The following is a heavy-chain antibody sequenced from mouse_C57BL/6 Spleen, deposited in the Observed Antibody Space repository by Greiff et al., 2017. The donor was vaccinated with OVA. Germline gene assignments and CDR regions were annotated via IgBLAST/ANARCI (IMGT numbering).Heavy chain of an antibody. CDR1: GYAFSSSW. D-gene: IGHD1-1*01. J-gene: IGHJ2*01. Sequence: VQLQQSGPELVKPGASVKISCKASGYAFSSSWMNWVKQRPGKGLEWIGRIYPGDGDNNYNGKFKGKATLTADKSSSTAYMQLSSLTSEDSAVYFCARSYITTVPYYFDYWGQGTTLTVSS. V-gene: IGHV1-82*01. CDR3: ARSYITTVPYYFDY. CDR2: IYPGDGDN.